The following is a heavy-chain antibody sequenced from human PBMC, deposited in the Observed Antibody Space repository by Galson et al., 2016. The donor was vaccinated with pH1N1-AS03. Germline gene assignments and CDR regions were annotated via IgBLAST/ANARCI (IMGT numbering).Heavy chain of an antibody. Sequence: SETLSLTCSVSGGSINSYYWNWIRQPPGKGLEWIGYIYQTGSTKYNPSLKSRVTISVDTSKNQFSLKLISVTAADTAVYYCARGAFTYCDFSTGYFPFDLWGQGTLVTVSS. CDR2: IYQTGST. CDR3: ARGAFTYCDFSTGYFPFDL. J-gene: IGHJ4*02. V-gene: IGHV4-59*01. D-gene: IGHD3-3*01. CDR1: GGSINSYY.